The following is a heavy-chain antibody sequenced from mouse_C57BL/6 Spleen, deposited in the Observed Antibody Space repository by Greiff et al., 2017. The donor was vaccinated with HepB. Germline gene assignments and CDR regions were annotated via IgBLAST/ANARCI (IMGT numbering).Heavy chain of an antibody. Sequence: VQLQQSGAELVKPGASVKMSCKASGYTFTTYPIEWLKQNHGKSLEWIGNFHPYNDDTKYNEKFKGKATLTVEKSSSTVYLELSRLTSDDSAVYYCARRGSYYSNVYYFDYWGQGTTLTVSS. V-gene: IGHV1-47*01. CDR2: FHPYNDDT. J-gene: IGHJ2*01. D-gene: IGHD2-5*01. CDR1: GYTFTTYP. CDR3: ARRGSYYSNVYYFDY.